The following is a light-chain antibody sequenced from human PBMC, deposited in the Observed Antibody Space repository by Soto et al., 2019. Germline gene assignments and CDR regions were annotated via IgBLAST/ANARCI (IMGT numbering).Light chain of an antibody. J-gene: IGLJ1*01. CDR1: RSNIGAGYD. Sequence: QSVLTQPPSVSGAPGQRVTISCTGSRSNIGAGYDVHWYQQPPGTAPKLLIYGNSNRPSGVPDRFSGSKSGTSASLAITGLQAEDEADYQSYDSSLSGSLYVFGTGTKLTVL. V-gene: IGLV1-40*01. CDR2: GNS. CDR3: QSYDSSLSGSLYV.